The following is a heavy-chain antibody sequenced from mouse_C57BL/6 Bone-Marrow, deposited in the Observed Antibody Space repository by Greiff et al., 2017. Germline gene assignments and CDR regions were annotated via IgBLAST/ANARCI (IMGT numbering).Heavy chain of an antibody. D-gene: IGHD1-1*01. V-gene: IGHV5-9-1*02. Sequence: EVMLVESGEGLVKPGGSLKLSCAASGFTFSSYAMSWVRQTPEKRLEWVAYISSGGDYIYYADTVKGRFTISRDNARNTLYLQMSSLKSEDTAMYYCTRDYYGSSRYFDVWGTGTTVTVSS. CDR2: ISSGGDYI. J-gene: IGHJ1*03. CDR1: GFTFSSYA. CDR3: TRDYYGSSRYFDV.